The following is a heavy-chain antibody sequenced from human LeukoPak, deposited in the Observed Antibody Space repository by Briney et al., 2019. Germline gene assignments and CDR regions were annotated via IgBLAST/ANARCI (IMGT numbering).Heavy chain of an antibody. V-gene: IGHV1-69*04. CDR3: ARDPGIAAVGRDY. CDR1: GGTFSSYA. J-gene: IGHJ4*02. D-gene: IGHD6-13*01. Sequence: SVKVSCKASGGTFSSYAISWVRQAPGQGLEWMGRIIPILVIANYAQKFQGRVTITADKSTSTAYMELSSLRSEDTAVYYCARDPGIAAVGRDYWGQGTLVTVPS. CDR2: IIPILVIA.